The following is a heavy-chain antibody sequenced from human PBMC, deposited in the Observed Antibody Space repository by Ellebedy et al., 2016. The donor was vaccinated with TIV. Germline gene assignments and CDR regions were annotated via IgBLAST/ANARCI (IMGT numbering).Heavy chain of an antibody. CDR3: TRSADTAMSTIAFDF. CDR2: IRRQANFHET. V-gene: IGHV3-73*01. Sequence: GGSLRLSCAASGFFFSDSAIYWVRQAPGKGLEWVGRIRRQANFHETSYAASVTGRFSISRDDSKNTAVLQMNSLKSEDTAVYYCTRSADTAMSTIAFDFWGQGAMVTVSS. CDR1: GFFFSDSA. D-gene: IGHD5-18*01. J-gene: IGHJ3*01.